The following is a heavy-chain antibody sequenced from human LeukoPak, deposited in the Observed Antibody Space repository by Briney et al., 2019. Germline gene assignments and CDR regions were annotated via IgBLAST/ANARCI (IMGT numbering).Heavy chain of an antibody. CDR1: GGTFSSYA. V-gene: IGHV1-69*05. CDR2: IIPIFGTA. J-gene: IGHJ3*02. CDR3: ARKKQQLTDAFDI. D-gene: IGHD6-13*01. Sequence: GASVKVSCKASGGTFSSYAISWVRQAPGQGLEWMGGIIPIFGTANYAQKFQGRATITRDTSASTAYMELSSLRSEDTAVYYCARKKQQLTDAFDIWGQGTMVTVSS.